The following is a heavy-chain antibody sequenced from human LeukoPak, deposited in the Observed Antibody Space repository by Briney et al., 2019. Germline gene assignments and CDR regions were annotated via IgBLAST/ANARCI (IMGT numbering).Heavy chain of an antibody. CDR3: ATTSYSGYDHEYYLDY. Sequence: GASVKVSCKVSGYTLTELSMHWVRQAPGKGLEWMGGFDPEDGETIYAQKFQGRVTMTEDTSTDTAYMELSSLRSEDTAVYYCATTSYSGYDHEYYLDYWGQGTLVTVSS. CDR2: FDPEDGET. V-gene: IGHV1-24*01. J-gene: IGHJ4*02. CDR1: GYTLTELS. D-gene: IGHD5-12*01.